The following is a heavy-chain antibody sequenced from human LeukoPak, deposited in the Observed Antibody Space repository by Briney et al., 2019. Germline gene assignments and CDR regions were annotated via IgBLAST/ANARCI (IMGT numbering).Heavy chain of an antibody. CDR1: GFTFSNYS. D-gene: IGHD5-18*01. CDR2: ISSNIITK. J-gene: IGHJ4*02. CDR3: ARDRGYRYGQFDY. Sequence: PAESLRLSCAASGFTFSNYSINWVRQAPGKVLEWVSFISSNIITKYYADSVKGRFTISRDNAKNSVYLQMNSLRDEDTAVYYCARDRGYRYGQFDYWGQGTLVTVSS. V-gene: IGHV3-48*02.